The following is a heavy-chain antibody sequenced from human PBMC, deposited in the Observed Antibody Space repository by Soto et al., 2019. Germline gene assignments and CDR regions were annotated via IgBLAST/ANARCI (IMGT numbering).Heavy chain of an antibody. CDR2: INHSGST. Sequence: SETLSLTCAVYGGSFSGYYWSWIRQPPGKGLEWIGEINHSGSTNYNPSLKSRVTISVDTSKNQFSLKLSSVTAADTAVYYCASSQGGYCSGGSCYSDAFDIWGQGTMVTVSS. CDR1: GGSFSGYY. D-gene: IGHD2-15*01. CDR3: ASSQGGYCSGGSCYSDAFDI. J-gene: IGHJ3*02. V-gene: IGHV4-34*01.